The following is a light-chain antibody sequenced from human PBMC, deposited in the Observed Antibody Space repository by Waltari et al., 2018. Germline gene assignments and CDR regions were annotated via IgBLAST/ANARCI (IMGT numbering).Light chain of an antibody. Sequence: QTVVTQEPSFSVSPGGTVTITCGLNYASVYSSYHPSWYQQTPGQSPRTLIYSTNIRSSGVPDRFSGSILGNKAALTITGAQADDESDYYCVLYMGSGIWVFGGGTKLTVL. V-gene: IGLV8-61*01. CDR2: STN. J-gene: IGLJ3*02. CDR1: YASVYSSYH. CDR3: VLYMGSGIWV.